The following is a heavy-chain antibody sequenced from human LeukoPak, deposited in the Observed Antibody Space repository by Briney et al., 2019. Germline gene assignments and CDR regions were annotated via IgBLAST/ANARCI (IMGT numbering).Heavy chain of an antibody. D-gene: IGHD2-15*01. J-gene: IGHJ4*02. Sequence: PGGSLRLSCAASGFTFSSYGMNWVRQAPGKGREWVSYISSSSTIYYADSVKGRFTISRDNAKNSLYLQMNSLRDEDTAVYYCARVTRIFNFDYWGQGTLVTVSS. CDR1: GFTFSSYG. V-gene: IGHV3-48*02. CDR3: ARVTRIFNFDY. CDR2: ISSSSTI.